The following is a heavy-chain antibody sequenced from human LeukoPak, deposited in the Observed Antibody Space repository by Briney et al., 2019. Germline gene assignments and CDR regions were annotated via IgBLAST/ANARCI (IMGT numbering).Heavy chain of an antibody. J-gene: IGHJ4*02. CDR3: ARDRDPDDYGDYYFDY. Sequence: GASVKVSCKASGYTFTGYYMHWVRQAPGQGLEWMGWINPNSGGTNYAQKFQGRVTMTRDTSISTAYMELSRLRSDDTAVYCCARDRDPDDYGDYYFDYWGQGTLVTVSS. CDR1: GYTFTGYY. D-gene: IGHD4-17*01. CDR2: INPNSGGT. V-gene: IGHV1-2*02.